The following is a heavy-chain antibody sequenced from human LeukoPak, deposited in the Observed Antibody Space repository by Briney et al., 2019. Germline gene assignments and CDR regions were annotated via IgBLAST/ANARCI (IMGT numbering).Heavy chain of an antibody. V-gene: IGHV3-21*01. CDR2: ISSSSSYI. J-gene: IGHJ4*02. CDR3: ARDTVAVAGTAGSDY. D-gene: IGHD6-19*01. CDR1: GFTFSSYS. Sequence: GGSLRLSCAASGFTFSSYSMNWVRQAPGKGLEWVSSISSSSSYIYYADSVKGRFTISRDNAKNSLYLQMNSLRAEDTAVYYCARDTVAVAGTAGSDYWGQGTLVTVSS.